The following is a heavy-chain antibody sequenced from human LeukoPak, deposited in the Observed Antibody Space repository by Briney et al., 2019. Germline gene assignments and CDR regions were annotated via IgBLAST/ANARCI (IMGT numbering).Heavy chain of an antibody. CDR2: ISYDGSNK. D-gene: IGHD6-13*01. V-gene: IGHV3-30*18. Sequence: GGSLRLSCAAPGFTFSSYSVNWVRQAPGKGLEWVAVISYDGSNKYYADSVKGRFTISRDNSKNTLYLQMNSLRAEDTAVYYCAKGEIAAASNDAFDIWGHGTMVTVSS. J-gene: IGHJ3*02. CDR1: GFTFSSYS. CDR3: AKGEIAAASNDAFDI.